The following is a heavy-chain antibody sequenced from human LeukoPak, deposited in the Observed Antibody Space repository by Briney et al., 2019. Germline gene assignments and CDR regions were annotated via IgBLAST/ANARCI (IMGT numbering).Heavy chain of an antibody. CDR2: IYENGGTT. D-gene: IGHD1-1*01. J-gene: IGHJ4*02. CDR1: GFTFRSHA. CDR3: AKHNIDY. Sequence: PGGSLRLSCVGSGFTFRSHAMSWVRQAPEKGLEFVSGIYENGGTTYYADSVKGRFTISRDNSKNTLYLQMDSLSAEDTAVYYCAKHNIDYWGQGTLVTVSS. V-gene: IGHV3-23*01.